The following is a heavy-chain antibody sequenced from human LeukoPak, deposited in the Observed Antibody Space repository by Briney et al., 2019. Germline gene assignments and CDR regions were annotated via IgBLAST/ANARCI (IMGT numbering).Heavy chain of an antibody. CDR2: INHSGST. D-gene: IGHD5-24*01. CDR3: ARAEDEFDI. V-gene: IGHV4-34*01. Sequence: KTSETLSLTCAVYGGSFSGYYWSWIRQPPGKGLEWIGEINHSGSTKYNPSLKSRVTISADTSKNQFSLRLNSVTAADTAVYYCARAEDEFDIWGQGAMATVSS. J-gene: IGHJ3*02. CDR1: GGSFSGYY.